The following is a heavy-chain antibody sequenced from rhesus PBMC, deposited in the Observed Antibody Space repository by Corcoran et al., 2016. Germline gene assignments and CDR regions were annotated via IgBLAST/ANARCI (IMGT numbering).Heavy chain of an antibody. J-gene: IGHJ4*01. Sequence: QVQLQESGPGLVKPSETLSLTCAVSGGSICDDYYWSWIRQPPGKGLEWIGYIYGSGGGTNYNPSLKNRVTISIDTSKNQFSLKLSSVTAADTAVYYCARGLGGLLSSYFDYWGQGVLVTVSS. V-gene: IGHV4-106*01. CDR3: ARGLGGLLSSYFDY. CDR2: IYGSGGGT. CDR1: GGSICDDYY. D-gene: IGHD3-28*01.